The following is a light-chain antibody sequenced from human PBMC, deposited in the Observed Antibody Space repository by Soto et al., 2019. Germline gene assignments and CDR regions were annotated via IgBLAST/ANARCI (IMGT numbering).Light chain of an antibody. CDR1: QSVSIY. V-gene: IGKV3-11*01. CDR3: QQRSNWPSIT. J-gene: IGKJ5*01. CDR2: GAS. Sequence: EIVLAQSPATLSLSPWERATLSCRASQSVSIYLAWYQQKPGQAPRLLISGASTGATGIPARFSGSGSGTEFTLTISSLQSEDSAVYYCQQRSNWPSITFGQGTRLEIK.